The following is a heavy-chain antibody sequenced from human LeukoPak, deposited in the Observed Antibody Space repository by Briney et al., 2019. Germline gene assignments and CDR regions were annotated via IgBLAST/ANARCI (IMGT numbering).Heavy chain of an antibody. CDR3: ARGVPYDSWSGPHYSDY. J-gene: IGHJ4*02. V-gene: IGHV3-7*01. CDR1: RFTLSTYW. Sequence: QPGGSLRLSCAASRFTLSTYWMSWVRQAPGKGLEWVAHIKQDGSQEYYVDSVKGRFTISRDSAKNSLYLQMNSLRAEDTAVYYCARGVPYDSWSGPHYSDYWGQGTLVTVS. CDR2: IKQDGSQE. D-gene: IGHD3-3*01.